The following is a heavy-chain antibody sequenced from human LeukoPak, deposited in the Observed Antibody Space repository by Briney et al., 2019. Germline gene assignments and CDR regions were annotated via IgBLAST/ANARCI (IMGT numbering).Heavy chain of an antibody. CDR2: TRNKANSYTT. Sequence: GGSLRLSCAASGFTFSDHYMDWVRQAPGKGLEWVGRTRNKANSYTTEYAASVKGRFTISRDDSKNSLYLQMNSLKTEDTAVYYCARVPVGATIRGFYFDYWGQGTLVTVSS. CDR1: GFTFSDHY. V-gene: IGHV3-72*01. CDR3: ARVPVGATIRGFYFDY. J-gene: IGHJ4*02. D-gene: IGHD1-26*01.